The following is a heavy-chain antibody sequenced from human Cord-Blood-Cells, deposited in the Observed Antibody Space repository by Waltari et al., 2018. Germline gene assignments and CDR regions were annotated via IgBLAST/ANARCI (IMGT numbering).Heavy chain of an antibody. CDR3: AREVTIFGVVDY. CDR2: ISYDGSNK. Sequence: QVQLVESGGGVVQPGRSLRLSCAASGFTFSRYAMHWVRQAPGKGLEWVAVISYDGSNKYYADSVKGRFTISRDNSKNTLYLQMNSLRAEDTAVYYCAREVTIFGVVDYWGQGTLVTVSS. CDR1: GFTFSRYA. D-gene: IGHD3-3*01. V-gene: IGHV3-30*04. J-gene: IGHJ4*02.